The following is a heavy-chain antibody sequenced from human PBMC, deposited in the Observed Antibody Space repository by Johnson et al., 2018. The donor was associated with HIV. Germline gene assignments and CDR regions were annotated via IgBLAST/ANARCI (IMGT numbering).Heavy chain of an antibody. Sequence: VQLVESGGGLVQPGGSLRLSCAASGFTFSSSAMSWVRQAPGKGLEWVSGINWNGDSIGYADSVKGRFTISRDNAKNSLYLQMNSLRAEDTALYYCARRTDYYDSSGYRGGAFDIWGQGTMVTVSS. V-gene: IGHV3-20*04. D-gene: IGHD3-22*01. CDR2: INWNGDSI. CDR3: ARRTDYYDSSGYRGGAFDI. CDR1: GFTFSSSA. J-gene: IGHJ3*02.